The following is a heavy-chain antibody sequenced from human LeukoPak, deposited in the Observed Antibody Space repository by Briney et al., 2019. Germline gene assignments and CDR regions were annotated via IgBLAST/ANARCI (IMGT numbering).Heavy chain of an antibody. CDR2: IWYDGSNK. CDR3: ARDQGYETAFDY. V-gene: IGHV3-33*08. CDR1: GFTFSSYG. D-gene: IGHD3-3*01. Sequence: GGSLRLSGAASGFTFSSYGRHWVRKAPGKGLERVAVIWYDGSNKYYADSVKGRFTISRDNSKNTLYLQMNSLRAEDTAVYYCARDQGYETAFDYWGQGTLVTVSS. J-gene: IGHJ4*02.